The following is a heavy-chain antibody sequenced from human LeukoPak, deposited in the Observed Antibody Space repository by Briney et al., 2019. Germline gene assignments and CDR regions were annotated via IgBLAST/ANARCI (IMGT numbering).Heavy chain of an antibody. CDR2: IKKDGSEK. CDR3: ARHLSGITGYTYGRGIDY. Sequence: GGSLRLSCTVSGFTVSSNSISWVRQAPGKGLEWVANIKKDGSEKYYVDSVKGRFTISRDNAKKSLYLQMNSLGAEDTAVYYCARHLSGITGYTYGRGIDYWGQGTLITVSS. V-gene: IGHV3-7*01. D-gene: IGHD5-18*01. J-gene: IGHJ4*02. CDR1: GFTVSSNS.